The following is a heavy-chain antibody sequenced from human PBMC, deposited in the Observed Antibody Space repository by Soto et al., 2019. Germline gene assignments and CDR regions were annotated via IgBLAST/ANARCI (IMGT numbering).Heavy chain of an antibody. CDR3: ARDTRRVAATRGNYYYGMDV. Sequence: QVQLQESGPGLVKPSGTLSLTCAVSGGSISSSNWWSWVRQPPGKGLEWIGEIYHSGSTNYNPSLTSRVTISVDKSKNQFSLKLSSVTAADTAVYYCARDTRRVAATRGNYYYGMDVWGQGTTVTVSS. V-gene: IGHV4-4*02. J-gene: IGHJ6*02. CDR2: IYHSGST. D-gene: IGHD2-15*01. CDR1: GGSISSSNW.